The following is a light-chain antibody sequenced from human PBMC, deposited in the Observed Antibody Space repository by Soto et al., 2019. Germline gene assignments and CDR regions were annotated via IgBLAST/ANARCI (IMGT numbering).Light chain of an antibody. Sequence: QSALTQPASVSGSPGQSITISCTGTSSDVGGYNLVSWYQHHPGKAPKLIIYEGSKRPSGVSNRFSGSKSGNTASLTISGLQAEDEADYYCCSYAGSSSWLFGGGTKLTVL. CDR3: CSYAGSSSWL. J-gene: IGLJ3*02. CDR2: EGS. CDR1: SSDVGGYNL. V-gene: IGLV2-23*01.